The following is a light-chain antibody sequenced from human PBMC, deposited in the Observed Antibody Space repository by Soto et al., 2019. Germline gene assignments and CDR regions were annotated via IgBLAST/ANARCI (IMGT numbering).Light chain of an antibody. CDR3: CSYAGTYTGV. J-gene: IGLJ1*01. Sequence: QSVLTQPRSVSESPGQSVSSSCTGTSSDVGRYSYVSWYQQHPGKAPKLMIYDVSERPSGVPDRFSGSKSGNTASLTISGLQAEDEADYYCCSYAGTYTGVFGTGTKVTVL. V-gene: IGLV2-11*01. CDR2: DVS. CDR1: SSDVGRYSY.